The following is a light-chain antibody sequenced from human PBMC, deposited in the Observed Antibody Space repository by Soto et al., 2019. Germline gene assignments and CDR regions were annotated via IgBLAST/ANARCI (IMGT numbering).Light chain of an antibody. V-gene: IGKV3-20*01. Sequence: EFVLTQSPGTLSLSPGERATLSCRASQSVSSSYLAWYQQKPGQGPRLLIYGASSRATGIPDRFSGSGSGTDFTLTISRLEPEDFAVYYCQQYGSSLWTFGQGTKVEIK. J-gene: IGKJ1*01. CDR1: QSVSSSY. CDR3: QQYGSSLWT. CDR2: GAS.